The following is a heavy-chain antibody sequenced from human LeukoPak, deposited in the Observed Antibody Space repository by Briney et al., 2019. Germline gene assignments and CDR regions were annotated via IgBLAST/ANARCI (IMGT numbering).Heavy chain of an antibody. V-gene: IGHV3-21*06. D-gene: IGHD5-18*01. CDR2: ITSNIYT. J-gene: IGHJ4*02. CDR3: ARERDTSMVALDS. Sequence: PGGSLRLSCAASGVTFSSYSLNWVRQAPGKGLEWVSCITSNIYTYYADSVRGRFTISRDNSQNSVYLVMNSLRAEDTAVYYCARERDTSMVALDSWGQGTLVTVSS. CDR1: GVTFSSYS.